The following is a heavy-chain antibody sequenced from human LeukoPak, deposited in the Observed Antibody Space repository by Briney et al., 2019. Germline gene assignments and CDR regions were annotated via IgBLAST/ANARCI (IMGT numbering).Heavy chain of an antibody. Sequence: GGSLRLSCSASGFTFTNYPMHWLRQAPGEGLEYVSAISSNGGSTYYADSVKGRFTISRDNSKNTLYLQMNSLRAEDTAVYYCVATVTILDYWGQGTLVTVSS. CDR1: GFTFTNYP. D-gene: IGHD4-17*01. CDR2: ISSNGGST. J-gene: IGHJ4*02. CDR3: VATVTILDY. V-gene: IGHV3-64*04.